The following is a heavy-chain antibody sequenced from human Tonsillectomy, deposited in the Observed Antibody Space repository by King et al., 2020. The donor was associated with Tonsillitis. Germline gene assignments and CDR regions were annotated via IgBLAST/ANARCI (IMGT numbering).Heavy chain of an antibody. J-gene: IGHJ2*01. CDR3: AKLFIGYLWFQGYFDL. CDR1: GFTFSSYA. CDR2: ISGSGGST. D-gene: IGHD3-10*01. Sequence: VQLVESGGGLVQPGGFLRLSCAASGFTFSSYAMSWVRQAPGKGLEWVSTISGSGGSTYYADSVKGRFTISRDNSKNTLYLQMNSLRAEDTAVYYCAKLFIGYLWFQGYFDLWGRGTLVTVSS. V-gene: IGHV3-23*04.